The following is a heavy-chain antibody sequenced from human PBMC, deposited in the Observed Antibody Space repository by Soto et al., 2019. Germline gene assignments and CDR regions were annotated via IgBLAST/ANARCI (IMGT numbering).Heavy chain of an antibody. D-gene: IGHD2-2*01. CDR1: GDSMTSGDYS. J-gene: IGHJ4*02. CDR3: ARGDYQYSIDY. V-gene: IGHV4-30-2*01. CDR2: IYRPGNT. Sequence: SETLSLTCTVSGDSMTSGDYSWSWIRQPPGKGLEWLGYIYRPGNTHYSPSLKSRVSISQDRSKNQFSLELTSVTAADTAVYYCARGDYQYSIDYWGQGTPVTVSS.